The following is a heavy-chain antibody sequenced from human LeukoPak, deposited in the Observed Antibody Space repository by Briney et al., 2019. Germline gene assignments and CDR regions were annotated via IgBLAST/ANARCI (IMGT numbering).Heavy chain of an antibody. V-gene: IGHV4-34*01. Sequence: PSETLSLTCAVCGGSFSGYYWSWIRQPPGKGLEWIGEINHSGSTNYNPSLKSRVTISVDTSKNQFSLKLSSVTAADTAVYYCARGKLSYYYGSGSYYRQNPYLDYWGQGTLVTVSS. CDR2: INHSGST. CDR3: ARGKLSYYYGSGSYYRQNPYLDY. J-gene: IGHJ4*02. D-gene: IGHD3-10*01. CDR1: GGSFSGYY.